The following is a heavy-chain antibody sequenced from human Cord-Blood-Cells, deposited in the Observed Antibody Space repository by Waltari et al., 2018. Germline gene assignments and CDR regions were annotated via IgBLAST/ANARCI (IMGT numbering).Heavy chain of an antibody. Sequence: QVQLVQSGAEVKKPGASVKVSCKASGYTFTGYSMHWVRQALGQGLEWMGWINPNSGGTNYAQKFQGRVTMTRDTSISTAYMELSRLRSDDTAVYYCARERLKYSSSSEAFDIWGQGTMVTVSS. V-gene: IGHV1-2*02. CDR2: INPNSGGT. J-gene: IGHJ3*02. D-gene: IGHD6-6*01. CDR3: ARERLKYSSSSEAFDI. CDR1: GYTFTGYS.